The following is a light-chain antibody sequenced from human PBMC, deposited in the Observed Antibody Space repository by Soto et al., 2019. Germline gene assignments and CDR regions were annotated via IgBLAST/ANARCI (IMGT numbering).Light chain of an antibody. Sequence: EIVLTQSPGTLSLSPGERATLSCRASQSVSSIYLAWYQQKPGQAPRLLIYGASSRATVIPDSFSGSGSGIHFTLSISRLEPEDFAVYYCQLTELTFGGGTKVEIK. CDR2: GAS. CDR3: QLTELT. V-gene: IGKV3-20*01. CDR1: QSVSSIY. J-gene: IGKJ4*01.